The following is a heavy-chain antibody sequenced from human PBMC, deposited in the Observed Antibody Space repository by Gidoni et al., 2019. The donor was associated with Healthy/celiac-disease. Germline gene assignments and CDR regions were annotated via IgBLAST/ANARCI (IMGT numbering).Heavy chain of an antibody. J-gene: IGHJ4*02. D-gene: IGHD7-27*01. CDR3: ARDPPTNWGLFDY. CDR2: IKQDGSEK. Sequence: EVQLVESGGGLVQPGGSLRLSCAAPGFPFSSYWMSWGRQAPGKGLEWVANIKQDGSEKYYVDSVKGRFTISRDNAKNSLYLQMNSLRAEDTAVYYCARDPPTNWGLFDYWGQGTLVTVSS. CDR1: GFPFSSYW. V-gene: IGHV3-7*03.